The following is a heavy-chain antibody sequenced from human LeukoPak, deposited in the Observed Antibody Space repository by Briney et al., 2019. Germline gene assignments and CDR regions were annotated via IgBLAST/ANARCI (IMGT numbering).Heavy chain of an antibody. Sequence: GGSLRLSCAASGFSFSSYQMNWVRQAPGKGPAGVSHISISSNTEYYAYSVRGRFTMSRANAKNLLYLQMNSLRDEDTAVYYCARDTVNGPFVISLDLWGQGALVTVSS. D-gene: IGHD2-8*01. CDR1: GFSFSSYQ. CDR2: ISISSNTE. J-gene: IGHJ5*02. CDR3: ARDTVNGPFVISLDL. V-gene: IGHV3-48*03.